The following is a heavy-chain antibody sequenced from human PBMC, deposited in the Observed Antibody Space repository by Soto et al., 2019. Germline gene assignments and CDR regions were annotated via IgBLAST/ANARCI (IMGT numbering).Heavy chain of an antibody. J-gene: IGHJ4*02. CDR2: IYWDHSK. CDR3: ADAYGGGSLY. CDR1: GFSLTTDRVG. D-gene: IGHD3-10*01. Sequence: QITLKESGPTLVKPTQTLTLTCTFSGFSLTTDRVGVGWIRQPPGEALEWLAVIYWDHSKTYRPSLESRLTITKDTPKNQVALTMTNMDSLDTATYYCADAYGGGSLYWGQGTLVTVSS. V-gene: IGHV2-5*02.